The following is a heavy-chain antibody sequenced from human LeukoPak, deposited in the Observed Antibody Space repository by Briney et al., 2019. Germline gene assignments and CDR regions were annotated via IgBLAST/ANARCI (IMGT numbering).Heavy chain of an antibody. CDR2: INPSGGST. J-gene: IGHJ2*01. Sequence: ASVKVSCKASGYTFTSYYMHWVRQAPGQGLEWMGIINPSGGSTSYAQKFQGRVTMTRDTSTSTVYMELSSLRSEDTAVYYCATGRNLYYYDSSGSGDWYFDLWGRGTLVTVSS. CDR1: GYTFTSYY. D-gene: IGHD3-22*01. CDR3: ATGRNLYYYDSSGSGDWYFDL. V-gene: IGHV1-46*01.